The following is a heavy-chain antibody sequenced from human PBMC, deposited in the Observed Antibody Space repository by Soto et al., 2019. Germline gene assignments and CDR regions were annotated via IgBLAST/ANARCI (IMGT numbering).Heavy chain of an antibody. J-gene: IGHJ6*02. CDR1: GGSISSYY. D-gene: IGHD3-3*01. CDR2: IYYSGST. Sequence: SETLSLTCTVSGGSISSYYWSWIRQPPGKGLEFIVYIYYSGSTNYTPSLKSRVTISVDTSKNQFSLKLSSVTAADTAVYYCARGDYDFWSGPRNYYYGMDVWGQGTTVTVSS. V-gene: IGHV4-59*01. CDR3: ARGDYDFWSGPRNYYYGMDV.